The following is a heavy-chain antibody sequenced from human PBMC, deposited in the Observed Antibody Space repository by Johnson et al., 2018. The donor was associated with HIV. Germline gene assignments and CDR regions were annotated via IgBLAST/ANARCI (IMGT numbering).Heavy chain of an antibody. J-gene: IGHJ3*02. CDR2: ISWNSGSI. CDR3: ARDGLEVDAFDI. Sequence: VQLVESGGGLVQPGRSLRLSCVASGFTFDNYAMHWVRQAPGKGLEWVSGISWNSGSIGYADSVKGRFTISRDNSKNTLYLQMNSLRAEDTAVYYCARDGLEVDAFDIWGQGTMVTVSS. V-gene: IGHV3-9*01. CDR1: GFTFDNYA. D-gene: IGHD3-3*01.